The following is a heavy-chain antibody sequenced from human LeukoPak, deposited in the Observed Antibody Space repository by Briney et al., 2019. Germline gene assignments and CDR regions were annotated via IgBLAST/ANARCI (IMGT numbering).Heavy chain of an antibody. CDR1: GFTFSSYA. V-gene: IGHV3-48*03. CDR3: ARGDSSGWYFDY. CDR2: VSSGGGPT. D-gene: IGHD6-19*01. J-gene: IGHJ4*02. Sequence: GGSLRLSCAASGFTFSSYAMSWVRQAPGKGLEWVSYVSSGGGPTYYADSVKGRFTISRDNAKNSLYLQMNSLRAEDTAVYFCARGDSSGWYFDYWGQGTLVTVSS.